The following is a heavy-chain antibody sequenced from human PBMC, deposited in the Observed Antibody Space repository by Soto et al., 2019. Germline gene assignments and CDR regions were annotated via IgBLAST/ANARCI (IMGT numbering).Heavy chain of an antibody. CDR3: ARVYYGSGFNWFDP. CDR2: ISSNGGST. J-gene: IGHJ5*02. D-gene: IGHD3-10*01. Sequence: PGGSLRLSCAASGFTFSSNAMHWVRQAPGKGLEYVSAISSNGGSTYYANSVKGRFTISRDNSKNTLYLQMGSLRAEDMAVYYCARVYYGSGFNWFDPWGQGTLVTVSS. V-gene: IGHV3-64*01. CDR1: GFTFSSNA.